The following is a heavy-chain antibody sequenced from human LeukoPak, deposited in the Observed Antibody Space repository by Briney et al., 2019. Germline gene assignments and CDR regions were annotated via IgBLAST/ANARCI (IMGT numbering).Heavy chain of an antibody. J-gene: IGHJ2*01. CDR2: IYYSGST. CDR1: GGSISSYY. Sequence: SETQSLTCTVSGGSISSYYWSWIRQPPGKGLEWIGYIYYSGSTNYNPSLKSRVTISVDTSKNQFSLKLSSVTAADTAVYYCARGRYGDTVDLWGRGTLVTVSS. CDR3: ARGRYGDTVDL. V-gene: IGHV4-59*01. D-gene: IGHD4-17*01.